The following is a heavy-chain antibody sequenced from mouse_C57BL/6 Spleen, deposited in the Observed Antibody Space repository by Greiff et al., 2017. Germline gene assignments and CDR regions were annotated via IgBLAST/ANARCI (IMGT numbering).Heavy chain of an antibody. CDR1: GFTFSDYG. J-gene: IGHJ4*01. CDR2: ISSGSSTI. CDR3: ARDYYGSSWNYAMDY. D-gene: IGHD1-1*01. Sequence: DVMLVESGGGLVKPGGSLKLSCAASGFTFSDYGMHWVRQAPEKGLEWVAYISSGSSTIYYADTVKGRFTISRDTAKNTLFLQMTSLRSEDTAMYYCARDYYGSSWNYAMDYWGQGTSVTVSS. V-gene: IGHV5-17*01.